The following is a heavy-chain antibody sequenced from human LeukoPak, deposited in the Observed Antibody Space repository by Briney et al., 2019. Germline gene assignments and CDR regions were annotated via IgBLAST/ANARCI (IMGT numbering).Heavy chain of an antibody. CDR3: ARGPVTAFDH. CDR2: INPSGGST. Sequence: ASVKVSCKASGYTFTSYYIHWVRQAAGQGLEWMGIINPSGGSTGYAQKFQGRVTMTRDTSTSTVYMELSGLRFEDAAVYYCARGPVTAFDHWGQGTLVTVSS. V-gene: IGHV1-46*01. D-gene: IGHD5-18*01. J-gene: IGHJ4*02. CDR1: GYTFTSYY.